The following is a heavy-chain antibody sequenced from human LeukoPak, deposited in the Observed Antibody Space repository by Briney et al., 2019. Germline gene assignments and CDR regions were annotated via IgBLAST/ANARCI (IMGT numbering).Heavy chain of an antibody. J-gene: IGHJ6*03. V-gene: IGHV6-1*01. D-gene: IGHD4-23*01. CDR3: ARGLAVARGLYYYYMDV. CDR1: GDSVSSNSAA. CDR2: TYYRSKWYN. Sequence: SQTLSLTCAISGDSVSSNSAAWNWIRQSPSRGLEWLGRTYYRSKWYNDYAVSVKSRITINPDTSKNQFSLQLNSVTPEDTAVYYCARGLAVARGLYYYYMDVWGKGTTVTISS.